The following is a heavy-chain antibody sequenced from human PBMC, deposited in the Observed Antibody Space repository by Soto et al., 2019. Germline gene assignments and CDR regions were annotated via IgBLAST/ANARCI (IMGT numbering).Heavy chain of an antibody. CDR1: GFTFSSYA. D-gene: IGHD6-19*01. V-gene: IGHV3-30-3*01. CDR3: ARDGDGSGWYIGGDYYGMDV. Sequence: SLRLSCAASGFTFSSYAMHWVRQAPGKGLEWVAVISYDGSNKYYAGSVKGRFTISRDNSKNTLYLQMNSLRAEDTAVYYCARDGDGSGWYIGGDYYGMDVWGQGTTVTVSS. CDR2: ISYDGSNK. J-gene: IGHJ6*02.